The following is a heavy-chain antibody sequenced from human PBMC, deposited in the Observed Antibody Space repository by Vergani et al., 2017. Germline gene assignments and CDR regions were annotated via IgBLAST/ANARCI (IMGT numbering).Heavy chain of an antibody. CDR1: GGSFSGYY. V-gene: IGHV4-34*01. Sequence: QVQLQQWGAGLLKPSETLSLTCAVYGGSFSGYYGSWIRQPPGKGLEWIGEINHSGSTNYNPSLKSRVTISVDTSKNQLSLKLSSVTAADTAVYYCARGRGDYWGQGTLVTVSS. CDR2: INHSGST. CDR3: ARGRGDY. D-gene: IGHD3-10*01. J-gene: IGHJ4*02.